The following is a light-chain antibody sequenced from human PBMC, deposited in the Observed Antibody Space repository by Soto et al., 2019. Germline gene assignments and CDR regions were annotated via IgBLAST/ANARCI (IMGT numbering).Light chain of an antibody. J-gene: IGKJ5*01. CDR2: EVS. CDR1: QRLLHITGETF. Sequence: DVVMTQPPLSLSVAPGQPASISCKSSQRLLHITGETFLFWYLQKPGQSPQLLIYEVSTRVSGVPDRFSGSGLGTDFTLEISRVETDDVGIYYCMQSTQLPPTFGQGTRLVIE. V-gene: IGKV2D-29*02. CDR3: MQSTQLPPT.